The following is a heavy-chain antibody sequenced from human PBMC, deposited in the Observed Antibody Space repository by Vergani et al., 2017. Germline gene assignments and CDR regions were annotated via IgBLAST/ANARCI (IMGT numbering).Heavy chain of an antibody. CDR1: GGSISSYY. D-gene: IGHD3-3*01. Sequence: QVQLQESGPGLVKPSETLSLTCTVSGGSISSYYWSWIRQPPGKGLEWIGYIYYSGSTNYNPSLKSRVTISVDTSKNQFSLKLSSVTAAEAAVYYCERARYDFWGGYQGLYYDYYYMDVWGKGTTVTVSS. CDR2: IYYSGST. J-gene: IGHJ6*03. CDR3: ERARYDFWGGYQGLYYDYYYMDV. V-gene: IGHV4-59*01.